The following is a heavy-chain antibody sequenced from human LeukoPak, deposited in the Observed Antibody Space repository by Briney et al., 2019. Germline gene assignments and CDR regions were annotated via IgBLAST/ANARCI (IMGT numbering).Heavy chain of an antibody. Sequence: QTGGSLRLSCAASGFTFSTYDMHWVRQVSGKGLEWVSSIGTIGDTFYPGSVKGRFTISRENAKNSLYLQMNGLRAGDTAVYYCARATVIGNAPVPGYMDVWGKGTTVTVSS. CDR2: IGTIGDT. D-gene: IGHD2-21*01. V-gene: IGHV3-13*01. CDR1: GFTFSTYD. CDR3: ARATVIGNAPVPGYMDV. J-gene: IGHJ6*03.